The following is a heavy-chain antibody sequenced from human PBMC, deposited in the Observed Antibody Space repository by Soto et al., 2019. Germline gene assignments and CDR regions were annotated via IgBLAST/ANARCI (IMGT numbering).Heavy chain of an antibody. CDR1: GYTFINYY. J-gene: IGHJ4*02. Sequence: ASVKVSCKASGYTFINYYIHWVRQAPGHGLEWMAIINPTGGSTIYAQKFQGRVTMTEDTSTDTAYMELSSLRSEDTAVYYCATSGQRYNWNDIDYWGQGTLVTVSS. V-gene: IGHV1-46*01. CDR3: ATSGQRYNWNDIDY. D-gene: IGHD1-20*01. CDR2: INPTGGST.